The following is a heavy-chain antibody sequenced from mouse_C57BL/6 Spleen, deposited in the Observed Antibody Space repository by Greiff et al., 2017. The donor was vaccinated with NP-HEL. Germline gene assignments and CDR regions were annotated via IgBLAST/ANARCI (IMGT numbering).Heavy chain of an antibody. J-gene: IGHJ1*03. D-gene: IGHD4-1*01. CDR2: IHPNSGST. V-gene: IGHV1-64*01. Sequence: QVQLQQSGAELVKPGASVKLSCKASGYTFTSYWMHWVKQRPGQGLEWIGMIHPNSGSTNYNEKFKSKATLTVDKSSSTAYMQLSSLTSEDSAVYYCARSRDWDEGYFDVWGTGTTVTVSS. CDR1: GYTFTSYW. CDR3: ARSRDWDEGYFDV.